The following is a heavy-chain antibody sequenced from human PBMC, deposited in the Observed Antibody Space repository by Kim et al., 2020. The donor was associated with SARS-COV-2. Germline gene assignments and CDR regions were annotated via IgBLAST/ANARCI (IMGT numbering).Heavy chain of an antibody. CDR1: GFTFSSYS. D-gene: IGHD3-16*02. Sequence: GGSLRLSCAASGFTFSSYSMNWVRQAPGKRLEWVSSISSSSSYIYYADSVKGRFTISRDNAKNSLYLQMNSLRAEDTAVYYCARDFYDYVWGSYRQTSPNDYWGQGTLVTVSS. J-gene: IGHJ4*02. CDR2: ISSSSSYI. V-gene: IGHV3-21*01. CDR3: ARDFYDYVWGSYRQTSPNDY.